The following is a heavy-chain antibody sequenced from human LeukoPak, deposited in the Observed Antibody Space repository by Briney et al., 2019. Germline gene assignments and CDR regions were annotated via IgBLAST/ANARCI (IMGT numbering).Heavy chain of an antibody. J-gene: IGHJ4*02. CDR1: GFTFSNYA. V-gene: IGHV3-23*01. CDR3: AKEFRYYFDY. CDR2: ISGSGGST. D-gene: IGHD3-10*01. Sequence: GGSLRLSCAASGFTFSNYAMNWVRQAPGKGLEWVSGISGSGGSTYYADSVKGRFTISRDNSKNTLYLQMNSLRAEDTAVYYCAKEFRYYFDYWGQGTLVTVSS.